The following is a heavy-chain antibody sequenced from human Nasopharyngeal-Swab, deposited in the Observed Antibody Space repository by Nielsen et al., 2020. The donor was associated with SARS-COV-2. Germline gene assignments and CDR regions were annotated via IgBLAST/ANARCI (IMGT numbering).Heavy chain of an antibody. CDR3: GRAKPRPVTSDDILTSSLGGVPPGGYYGMDV. Sequence: ASVKVSCKASGYTFTSYTMSWVRQAPGQGLEWMGWINTITGNPTYAQGFTGRFVFSLDTSGSTAYLEISNLKTEDTALYFCGRAKPRPVTSDDILTSSLGGVPPGGYYGMDVWGQGTTVTVSS. CDR2: INTITGNP. D-gene: IGHD3-9*01. V-gene: IGHV7-4-1*02. CDR1: GYTFTSYT. J-gene: IGHJ6*02.